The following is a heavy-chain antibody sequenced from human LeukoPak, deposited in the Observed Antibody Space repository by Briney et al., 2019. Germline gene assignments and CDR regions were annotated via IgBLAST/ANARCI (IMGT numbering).Heavy chain of an antibody. J-gene: IGHJ6*04. CDR3: AELGITMIGGV. CDR1: GFKFEDYG. D-gene: IGHD3-10*02. V-gene: IGHV3-20*04. Sequence: GGSLRLSCAGSGFKFEDYGINWVRQAPGKGLEWVSNINWNGAAVNYADSVKGRFTISRDNAKNSLYLQMNSLRAEDTAVYYCAELGITMIGGVWGKGTTVTISS. CDR2: INWNGAAV.